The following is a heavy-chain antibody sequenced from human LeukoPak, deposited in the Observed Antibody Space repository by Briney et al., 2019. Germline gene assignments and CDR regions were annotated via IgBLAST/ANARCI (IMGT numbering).Heavy chain of an antibody. V-gene: IGHV1-69*13. CDR3: ARVGPQSGFDY. D-gene: IGHD3-10*01. J-gene: IGHJ4*02. CDR2: IIPIFGTA. CDR1: GGTFSSYA. Sequence: GASVKVSCKASGGTFSSYAIGWVRQAPGQGLEWMGGIIPIFGTANYAQKFQGRVTITADESTSSAYMELSSLRSEDTAVYYCARVGPQSGFDYWGQGTLVTVSS.